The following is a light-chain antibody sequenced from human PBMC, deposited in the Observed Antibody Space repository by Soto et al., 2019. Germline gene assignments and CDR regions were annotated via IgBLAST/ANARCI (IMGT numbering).Light chain of an antibody. CDR2: DVS. V-gene: IGLV2-14*01. Sequence: QSLLTQPSSVTRSPGQSITLSSTGTSSDVGGYNYVSWYQQHPGKAPKLMIYDVSNRPSGVSNRFSGSKSGNTAFLTISGLQAEDEADYYCSSYTSSSTYVFGTGTKVTVL. CDR3: SSYTSSSTYV. J-gene: IGLJ1*01. CDR1: SSDVGGYNY.